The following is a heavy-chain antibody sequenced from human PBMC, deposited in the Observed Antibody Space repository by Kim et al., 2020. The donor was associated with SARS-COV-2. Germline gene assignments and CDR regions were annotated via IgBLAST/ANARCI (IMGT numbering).Heavy chain of an antibody. CDR1: GGRFNSHG. D-gene: IGHD3-3*01. CDR3: ASDGGRVMGPVLEY. V-gene: IGHV1-69*04. J-gene: IGHJ4*02. Sequence: SVKVSCKASGGRFNSHGISWVRQAPGQGLEWMGRIIPVLGTTNYEEKFQGRVTITADKSTRTAYMELRSLTSEDTGIYYCASDGGRVMGPVLEYWGQGTPVSVSS. CDR2: IIPVLGTT.